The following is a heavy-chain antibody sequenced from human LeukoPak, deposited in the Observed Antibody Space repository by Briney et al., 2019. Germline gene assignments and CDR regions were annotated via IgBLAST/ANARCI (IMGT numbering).Heavy chain of an antibody. D-gene: IGHD3-9*01. V-gene: IGHV3-21*01. CDR3: ASGSDILTDT. CDR1: GFTFSSYS. CDR2: ISSSSSYI. J-gene: IGHJ4*02. Sequence: GGSLRLSCAASGFTFSSYSMNWVRQAPGKGLEWVSSISSSSSYIYYADSVKGRFTISRDNAKNSLYLQMNSQRAEDTAVYYCASGSDILTDTWGQGTLVTASS.